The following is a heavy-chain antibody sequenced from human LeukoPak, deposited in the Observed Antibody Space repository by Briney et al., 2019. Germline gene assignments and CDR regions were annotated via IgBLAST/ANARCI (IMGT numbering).Heavy chain of an antibody. Sequence: PGGSLRLSCAASGFTFSSYEMNWVRQGPGKGLERVSYINDGGITIYYADSVKGRFTISRDNAKNSLYLQMNSLRAEDTAIYYCARDLRVVTAIPCLDYWGQGTLVTVSS. CDR1: GFTFSSYE. D-gene: IGHD2-21*02. CDR3: ARDLRVVTAIPCLDY. V-gene: IGHV3-48*03. J-gene: IGHJ4*02. CDR2: INDGGITI.